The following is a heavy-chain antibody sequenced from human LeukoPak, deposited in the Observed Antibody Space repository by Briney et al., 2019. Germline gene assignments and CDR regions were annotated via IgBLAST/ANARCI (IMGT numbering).Heavy chain of an antibody. Sequence: GRSLRLSCAASGFTFSSYAMHWVRQAPVKGLEWVAVIWYDGSNKYYADSVKGRFTISRDNSKNTLYLQMNSLRAEDTAVYYCARGLGYYDSSGYYREFDYWGQGTLVTVSS. J-gene: IGHJ4*02. CDR3: ARGLGYYDSSGYYREFDY. CDR1: GFTFSSYA. V-gene: IGHV3-30*04. D-gene: IGHD3-22*01. CDR2: IWYDGSNK.